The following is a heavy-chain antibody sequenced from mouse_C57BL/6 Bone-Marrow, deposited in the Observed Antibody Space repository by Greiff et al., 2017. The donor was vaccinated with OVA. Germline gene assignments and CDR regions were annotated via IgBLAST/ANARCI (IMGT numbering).Heavy chain of an antibody. V-gene: IGHV1-26*01. CDR1: GYTFTDYY. D-gene: IGHD3-2*02. CDR2: INPNNGGT. Sequence: EVQLQQSGPELVKPGASVKISCKASGYTFTDYYMNWVKQSHGKSLEWIGDINPNNGGTSYNQKFKGKATLTVDKSSSTAYMERRSLTSEDSAVYYCARWDSSGYDYAMDYWGQGTSVTVSS. CDR3: ARWDSSGYDYAMDY. J-gene: IGHJ4*01.